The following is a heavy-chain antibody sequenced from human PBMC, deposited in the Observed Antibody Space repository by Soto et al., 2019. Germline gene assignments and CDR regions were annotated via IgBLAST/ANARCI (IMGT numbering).Heavy chain of an antibody. D-gene: IGHD1-26*01. CDR2: IIHSEST. J-gene: IGHJ6*02. CDR3: ARQRPTDGRWEFANYYGMDV. Sequence: SETLSLTCAVYGGSFSAYYWSWVRQPPGKGLEWIGEIIHSESTKYNTYLKNRVTISVDTSKNQFSLKLSSVTAADTAVYYCARQRPTDGRWEFANYYGMDVWGQGTPVTVSS. V-gene: IGHV4-34*12. CDR1: GGSFSAYY.